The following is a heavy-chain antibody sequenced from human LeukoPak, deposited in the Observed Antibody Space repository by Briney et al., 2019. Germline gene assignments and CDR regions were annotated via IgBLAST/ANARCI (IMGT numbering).Heavy chain of an antibody. CDR2: INHSGST. D-gene: IGHD1-1*01. J-gene: IGHJ5*02. CDR3: ARGRQLNWCWFDP. CDR1: GGSFSGYY. Sequence: SETLSLTCAVYGGSFSGYYWSWIRQPPGKGLEWIGEINHSGSTNYNPSLKSRVTISVDTSKNQFSLKLSSETAADTAVYYCARGRQLNWCWFDPWGQGTLVTVSS. V-gene: IGHV4-34*01.